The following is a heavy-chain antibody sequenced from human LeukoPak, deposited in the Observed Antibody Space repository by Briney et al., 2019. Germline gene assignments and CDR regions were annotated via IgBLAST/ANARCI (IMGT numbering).Heavy chain of an antibody. D-gene: IGHD2-21*01. CDR1: GGSISSYY. CDR3: ARLRLRYTRNGDSTSYEVFDI. J-gene: IGHJ3*02. CDR2: IYYSGST. Sequence: PSETLSLTCTVSGGSISSYYWSWIRQPPGMGLEWIGYIYYSGSTNYNPSLKSRVTISVDTSKNQFSLKLSSVTAADTAVYYCARLRLRYTRNGDSTSYEVFDIWGQGTVVTVSS. V-gene: IGHV4-59*08.